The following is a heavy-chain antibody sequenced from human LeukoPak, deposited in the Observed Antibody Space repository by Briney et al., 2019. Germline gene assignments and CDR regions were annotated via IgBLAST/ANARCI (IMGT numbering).Heavy chain of an antibody. Sequence: GGSLRLSCAGSGFTFRSYGMHWVRQAPGKGLEWVAVIWYDGSNKYYADSVKGRFTISRDNSKITLYLQMNSLRAEDTAVYYCARDKTTGSSSGFDYWGEGTLVTVSS. CDR1: GFTFRSYG. CDR3: ARDKTTGSSSGFDY. CDR2: IWYDGSNK. D-gene: IGHD6-6*01. V-gene: IGHV3-33*01. J-gene: IGHJ4*02.